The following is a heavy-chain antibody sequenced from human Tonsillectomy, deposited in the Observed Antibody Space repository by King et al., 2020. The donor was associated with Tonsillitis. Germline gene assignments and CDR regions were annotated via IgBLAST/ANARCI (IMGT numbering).Heavy chain of an antibody. CDR2: ISYDGSNK. Sequence: VQLVESGGGVVQPGRSLRLSCAASGFTFSNYAIHWVRQAPGKGLERVAVISYDGSNKYYADSVKGRFTISRDNSKNTLYLQMNSLRAEDTAVYYCARDERDGYNYYYYGMDVWGQGTTVTVSS. CDR1: GFTFSNYA. J-gene: IGHJ6*02. V-gene: IGHV3-30*04. D-gene: IGHD5-24*01. CDR3: ARDERDGYNYYYYGMDV.